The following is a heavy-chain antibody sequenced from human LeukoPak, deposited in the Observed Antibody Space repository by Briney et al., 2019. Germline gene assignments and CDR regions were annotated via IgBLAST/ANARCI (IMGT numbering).Heavy chain of an antibody. CDR1: GFTFSSYA. J-gene: IGHJ4*02. CDR2: ISGSGGST. Sequence: PGGSLRLSCAASGFTFSSYAMSWVRHAPGEGLEWVSAISGSGGSTYYADSVKGRFTISRHNSKNTLFLQMNSLRDDDTAVYYCAKRTDYSNYGPFDYWGQGTLVTVSS. V-gene: IGHV3-23*01. D-gene: IGHD4-11*01. CDR3: AKRTDYSNYGPFDY.